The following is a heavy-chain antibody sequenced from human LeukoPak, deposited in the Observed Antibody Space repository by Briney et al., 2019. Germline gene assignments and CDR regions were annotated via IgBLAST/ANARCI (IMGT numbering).Heavy chain of an antibody. CDR1: GFTFSDYY. D-gene: IGHD3-3*01. Sequence: PGGSLRLSCAASGFTFSDYYMSWIRQAPGKGLEWVSYISSSGSTIYYADSVKGRFTISRDNSKNTLYLQMNSLRAEDTAVYYCAKDGMETIFGVVPNWFDPWGQGTLVTVSS. CDR2: ISSSGSTI. J-gene: IGHJ5*02. V-gene: IGHV3-11*01. CDR3: AKDGMETIFGVVPNWFDP.